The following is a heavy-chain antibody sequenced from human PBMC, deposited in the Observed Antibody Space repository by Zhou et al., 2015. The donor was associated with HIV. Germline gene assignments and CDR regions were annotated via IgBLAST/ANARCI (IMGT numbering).Heavy chain of an antibody. J-gene: IGHJ4*02. D-gene: IGHD2-15*01. CDR1: GFMFSNYA. CDR2: VSYDGTIK. CDR3: AKVAGFCSGATCYSDY. V-gene: IGHV3-30-3*01. Sequence: QVQLVDSGGGVVQPGRSLRLSCAASGFMFSNYAIHWVRQAPGEGLEWVAIVSYDGTIKYYGDSVKGRFTISRDNSKNTVYLQLSSLRAEDTAVYYCAKVAGFCSGATCYSDYWGQGTLVTVSS.